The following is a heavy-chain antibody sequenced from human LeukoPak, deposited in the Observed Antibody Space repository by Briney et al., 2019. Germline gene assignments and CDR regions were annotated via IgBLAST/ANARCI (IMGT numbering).Heavy chain of an antibody. D-gene: IGHD6-6*01. J-gene: IGHJ3*02. Sequence: PGGSLRLSCAASGFTFRGYWMSWVRQAPGKGLEWVANIKDDGSEKNYVDSVEGRFTISRDNAKNSLSLQVNSLRDDDTAVYYCARDPEYSSSSADAFDIWGQGTMVTVSS. CDR2: IKDDGSEK. V-gene: IGHV3-7*01. CDR3: ARDPEYSSSSADAFDI. CDR1: GFTFRGYW.